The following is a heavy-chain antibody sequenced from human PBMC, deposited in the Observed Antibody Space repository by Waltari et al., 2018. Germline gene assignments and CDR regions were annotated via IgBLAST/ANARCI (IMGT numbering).Heavy chain of an antibody. CDR1: GGTFSSYA. CDR2: IIPIFGTA. J-gene: IGHJ6*02. CDR3: AREVYYGSGSYQTVLRYYGMDV. V-gene: IGHV1-69*14. D-gene: IGHD3-10*01. Sequence: QVQLVQSGAEVKKPGSSVKVSCKASGGTFSSYAISWVRQAPGQGLEWMGGIIPIFGTANYAQKFQGRVTITADKSTSTAYMELSSLRSDDTAVYYCAREVYYGSGSYQTVLRYYGMDVWGQGTTVTVSS.